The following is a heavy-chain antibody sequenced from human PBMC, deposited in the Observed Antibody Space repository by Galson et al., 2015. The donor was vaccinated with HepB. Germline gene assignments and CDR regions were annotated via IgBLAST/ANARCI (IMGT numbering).Heavy chain of an antibody. V-gene: IGHV3-48*01. Sequence: SLRLSCAASGFTFSSYTMNWVRQAPGKGLESVSYISSTGTTMYYADSAKGRFTISRDNAQNSLYLQMDSLRAEDTAVYFCARGPWFGELTGILVFQHWGQGTLVTVSS. J-gene: IGHJ1*01. CDR3: ARGPWFGELTGILVFQH. CDR2: ISSTGTTM. CDR1: GFTFSSYT. D-gene: IGHD3-10*01.